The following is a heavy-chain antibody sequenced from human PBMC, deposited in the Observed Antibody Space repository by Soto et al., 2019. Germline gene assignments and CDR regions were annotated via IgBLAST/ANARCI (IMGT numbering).Heavy chain of an antibody. CDR1: GGSFSGHY. Sequence: QVQLQQWGAGLLKPSETLSLTCAVYGGSFSGHYWSWIRQSPGKGLEWIGEVNHSGSTNYNPSLKSRITISAHTSKNQFSLKLSSVTAADTAVYYCARAEDGYNWLDYWGQGTLVTVSS. CDR2: VNHSGST. V-gene: IGHV4-34*01. J-gene: IGHJ4*02. CDR3: ARAEDGYNWLDY. D-gene: IGHD5-12*01.